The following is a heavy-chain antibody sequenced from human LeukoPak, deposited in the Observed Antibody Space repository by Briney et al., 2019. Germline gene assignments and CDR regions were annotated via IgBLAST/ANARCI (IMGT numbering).Heavy chain of an antibody. J-gene: IGHJ4*02. V-gene: IGHV3-48*04. CDR1: GFTFSSYS. D-gene: IGHD4-23*01. CDR2: ISSSGSTI. CDR3: ARATVVSPNY. Sequence: EAGGSLRLSCAASGFTFSSYSMNWVRQAPGKGLEWVSYISSSGSTIYYADSVKGRFTISRDNAKNSLYLQMNSLRAEDTAVYYCARATVVSPNYWGQGTLVTVSS.